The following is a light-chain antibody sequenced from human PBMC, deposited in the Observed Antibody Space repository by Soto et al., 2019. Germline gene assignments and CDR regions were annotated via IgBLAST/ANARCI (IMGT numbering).Light chain of an antibody. Sequence: QAVVTQPPSVSGTPWQTVTFFCSGSSSNFVSNTVNWYQHLPRTAPKLLIHSNNQRPSGVPDRFSASKSGTSASLAISGLQSEDEGDYFCAAWDDSRNVWVFGGGTKLTVL. CDR3: AAWDDSRNVWV. V-gene: IGLV1-44*01. CDR2: SNN. CDR1: SSNFVSNT. J-gene: IGLJ3*02.